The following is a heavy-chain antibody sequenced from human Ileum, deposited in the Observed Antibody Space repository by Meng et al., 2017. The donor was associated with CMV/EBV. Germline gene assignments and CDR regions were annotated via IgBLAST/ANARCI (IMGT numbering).Heavy chain of an antibody. Sequence: ASYFKLNGALMNWGRPAPGKGLEWVGRVKSASAGGAADAAAPVKGRFTVSRDDSRKTVHLQMDNLKIEDTAVYYCTTGWDQYFDFWGQGALVTVSS. CDR3: TTGWDQYFDF. J-gene: IGHJ4*02. CDR1: YFKLNGAL. CDR2: VKSASAGGAA. V-gene: IGHV3-15*07. D-gene: IGHD1-26*01.